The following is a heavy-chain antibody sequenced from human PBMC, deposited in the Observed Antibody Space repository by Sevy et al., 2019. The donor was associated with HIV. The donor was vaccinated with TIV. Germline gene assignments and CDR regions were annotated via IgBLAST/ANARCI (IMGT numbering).Heavy chain of an antibody. CDR1: GFSFNWYW. CDR3: AREGGYSIDWSPGNY. Sequence: GGSLRLSCEASGFSFNWYWMSWVRQTPEKGLEWVANINQGGSEKNYVDSVKGRFTISRDDSKNTLSLQMNSLRPEDTAVYYCAREGGYSIDWSPGNYWGQGTLVTVSS. V-gene: IGHV3-7*01. CDR2: INQGGSEK. D-gene: IGHD6-19*01. J-gene: IGHJ4*02.